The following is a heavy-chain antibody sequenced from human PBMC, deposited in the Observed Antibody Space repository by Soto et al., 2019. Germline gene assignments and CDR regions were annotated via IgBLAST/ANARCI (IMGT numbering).Heavy chain of an antibody. D-gene: IGHD5-18*01. CDR1: GFTVSSNY. Sequence: GGSLRLSCAASGFTVSSNYMSWVRQAPGKVLEWVSVIYSGGSTYYADSVKGRFTISRDNSKNTLYLQMNSLRAEDTAVYYCARDWWAPSDTAMGNVWGQGTLVTVSS. J-gene: IGHJ4*02. CDR3: ARDWWAPSDTAMGNV. V-gene: IGHV3-66*01. CDR2: IYSGGST.